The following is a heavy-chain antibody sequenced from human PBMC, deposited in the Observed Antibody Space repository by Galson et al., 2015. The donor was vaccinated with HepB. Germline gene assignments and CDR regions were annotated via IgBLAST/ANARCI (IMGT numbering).Heavy chain of an antibody. CDR3: ARTYYDYVWGSYRYAYYYYGMDV. J-gene: IGHJ6*02. CDR1: GYTFTSYY. V-gene: IGHV1-46*01. Sequence: SVKVSCKASGYTFTSYYMHWVRQAPGQWLEWMGIINPSGGSTSYAQKFQGRVTMTRDTSTSTVYMELSSLRSEDTAVYYCARTYYDYVWGSYRYAYYYYGMDVWGQGTTVTVSS. D-gene: IGHD3-16*02. CDR2: INPSGGST.